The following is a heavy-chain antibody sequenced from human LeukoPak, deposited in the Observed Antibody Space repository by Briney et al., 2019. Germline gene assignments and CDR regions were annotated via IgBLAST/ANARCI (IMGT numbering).Heavy chain of an antibody. CDR3: AIWTSGNY. J-gene: IGHJ4*02. CDR2: MDPSGSHK. V-gene: IGHV3-7*01. D-gene: IGHD1-1*01. CDR1: EFIFNRSW. Sequence: GGSLRLSCAASEFIFNRSWMNWVRQAPGKGLEWVANMDPSGSHKRYVDSVKGRFTISKDNPGTSLSLDMYGLRAEDTAIYYCAIWTSGNYWGQGTLVTVSS.